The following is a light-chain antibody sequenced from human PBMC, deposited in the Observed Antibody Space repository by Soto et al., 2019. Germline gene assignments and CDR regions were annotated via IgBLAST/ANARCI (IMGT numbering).Light chain of an antibody. CDR3: QQYGRSPYT. CDR1: QSITSNY. Sequence: EIVLTQSTGTLSLSPGERATLSCRASQSITSNYLAWYQQKPGQAPRLLVYAVSGRPNGIPDRFSGSGSGTDFTLTISRLEPEDCALYYCQQYGRSPYTFGQGNQLEIK. V-gene: IGKV3-20*01. J-gene: IGKJ2*01. CDR2: AVS.